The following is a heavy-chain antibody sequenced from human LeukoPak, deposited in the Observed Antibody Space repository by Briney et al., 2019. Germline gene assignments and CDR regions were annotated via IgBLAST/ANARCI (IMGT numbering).Heavy chain of an antibody. D-gene: IGHD6-13*01. CDR1: GGSISSSSYY. Sequence: SETLSLTCTVSGGSISSSSYYWGWIRQPPGEGLEWIGSIYYSGSTYYNPSLKSRVTISVDTSKNQFSLKLSSVTAADTAVYYCARAAAGTGTSYYFDYWGQGTLVTVSS. J-gene: IGHJ4*02. CDR3: ARAAAGTGTSYYFDY. V-gene: IGHV4-39*07. CDR2: IYYSGST.